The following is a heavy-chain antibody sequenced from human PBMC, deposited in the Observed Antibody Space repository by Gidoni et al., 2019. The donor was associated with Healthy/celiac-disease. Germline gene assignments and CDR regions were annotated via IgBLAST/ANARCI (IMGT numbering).Heavy chain of an antibody. V-gene: IGHV1-69*06. CDR3: ARGNNWKGSHYYYYYGMDV. Sequence: QVQLVQSGAEVKQPGSSVKVSCKASGGTFSSYAISWVRQAPGQGLEWMGGIIPICGRANYAQKFQGRVTITADKSTSTAYMELSSLRSEDTAVYYCARGNNWKGSHYYYYYGMDVWGQGTTVTVSS. J-gene: IGHJ6*02. CDR1: GGTFSSYA. CDR2: IIPICGRA. D-gene: IGHD1-20*01.